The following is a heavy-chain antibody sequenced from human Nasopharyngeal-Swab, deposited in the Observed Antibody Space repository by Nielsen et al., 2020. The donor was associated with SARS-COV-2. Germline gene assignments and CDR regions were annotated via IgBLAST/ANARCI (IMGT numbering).Heavy chain of an antibody. CDR3: VKDLAGRYGS. Sequence: GESLKISCAASGFTFSSYTMTWVRQAPGKGLEGVSGIGPSGGDTSYAGSVKGRFTVSRDNSKNTLYLQLNSLKAEDTAVYYCVKDLAGRYGSWGQGTLVTVSS. J-gene: IGHJ5*02. D-gene: IGHD1-26*01. V-gene: IGHV3-23*01. CDR2: IGPSGGDT. CDR1: GFTFSSYT.